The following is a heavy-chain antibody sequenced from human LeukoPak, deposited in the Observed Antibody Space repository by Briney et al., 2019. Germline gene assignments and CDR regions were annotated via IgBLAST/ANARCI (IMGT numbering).Heavy chain of an antibody. Sequence: SETLSLTCTVSGGSISDSSFYWGWIRQSPGEGLEWIGSVHSSGNTNYAPSLNSRVTLSVDTSKNQFSLNLSSVTAADTAVYYCARCLATGGRVSFDYWGQGTLVTVSS. D-gene: IGHD6-13*01. CDR3: ARCLATGGRVSFDY. V-gene: IGHV4-39*01. CDR1: GGSISDSSFY. J-gene: IGHJ4*02. CDR2: VHSSGNT.